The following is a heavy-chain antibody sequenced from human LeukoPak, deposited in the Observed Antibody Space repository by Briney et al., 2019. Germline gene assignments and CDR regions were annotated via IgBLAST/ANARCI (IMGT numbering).Heavy chain of an antibody. CDR1: GFTFSSYA. CDR3: AKDRYYDGSDAFDI. V-gene: IGHV3-23*01. Sequence: GGSLRLSCAASGFTFSSYAMSWVRQVPGKGLEWVSVISGSGGSTYYADSVKGRFTISRDNSKNTLYLQMNSLRAEDTAIYYCAKDRYYDGSDAFDIWGQGTMVTVSS. J-gene: IGHJ3*02. D-gene: IGHD3-22*01. CDR2: ISGSGGST.